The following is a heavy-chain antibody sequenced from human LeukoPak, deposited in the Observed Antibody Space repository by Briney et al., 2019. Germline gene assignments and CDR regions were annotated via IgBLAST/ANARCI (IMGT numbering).Heavy chain of an antibody. J-gene: IGHJ4*02. D-gene: IGHD1-26*01. CDR3: ARVGIVGARVGYFDY. CDR1: GFTFSSYA. V-gene: IGHV3-30-3*01. Sequence: TGGSLRLSCAASGFTFSSYAMHWVRQAPGKGLEWVAVISYDGSNKYYADSVKGRFTISRDNSKNTLYLQMNSLRAEDTAVYYCARVGIVGARVGYFDYWGQGTLVTVSS. CDR2: ISYDGSNK.